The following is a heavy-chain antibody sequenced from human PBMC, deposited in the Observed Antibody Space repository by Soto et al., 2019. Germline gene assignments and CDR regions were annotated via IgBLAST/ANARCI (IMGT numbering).Heavy chain of an antibody. Sequence: SETLSLTCAVYGGSFSGYYWSWIRQPPGKGLEWIGEINHSGSTNYNPSLKSRVTISVDTSKNQFSLKLSSVTAADTAVYYCARVVRYSYGKGYYYYYGMDVWGQGTTVTVSS. D-gene: IGHD5-18*01. CDR1: GGSFSGYY. CDR3: ARVVRYSYGKGYYYYYGMDV. CDR2: INHSGST. V-gene: IGHV4-34*01. J-gene: IGHJ6*02.